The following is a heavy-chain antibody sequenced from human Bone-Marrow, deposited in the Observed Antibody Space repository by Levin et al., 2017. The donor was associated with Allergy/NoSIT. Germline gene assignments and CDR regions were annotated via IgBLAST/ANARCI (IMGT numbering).Heavy chain of an antibody. CDR2: IKSKTDGGTT. CDR1: GFTFSNAW. Sequence: LSLTCAASGFTFSNAWMSWVRQAPGKGLEWVGRIKSKTDGGTTDYAAPVKGRFTISRDDSKNTLYLQMNSLKTEDTAVYYCYGGLSGIPALDYWGQGTLVTVSS. V-gene: IGHV3-15*01. J-gene: IGHJ4*02. D-gene: IGHD4-23*01. CDR3: YGGLSGIPALDY.